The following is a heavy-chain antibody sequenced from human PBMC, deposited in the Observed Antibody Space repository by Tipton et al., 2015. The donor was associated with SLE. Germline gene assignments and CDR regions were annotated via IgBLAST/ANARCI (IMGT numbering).Heavy chain of an antibody. V-gene: IGHV4-61*02. CDR3: ARESGAFDI. CDR2: IHTSGST. J-gene: IGHJ3*02. Sequence: TLSLTCAVSGGSMSSVSDYWSWIRQPAGKELEWIGRIHTSGSTYYNPSFNSRVSMSVDMSKNQFSLMLTSVTATDTAVYYCARESGAFDIWGQGTMVTVSS. CDR1: GGSMSSVSDY.